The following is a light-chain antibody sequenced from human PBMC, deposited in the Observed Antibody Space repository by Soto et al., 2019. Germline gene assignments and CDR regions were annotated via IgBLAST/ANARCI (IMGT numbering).Light chain of an antibody. CDR1: QSVNSY. J-gene: IGKJ4*01. CDR2: DAS. CDR3: QQRSNYPVT. V-gene: IGKV3-11*01. Sequence: EKMLTLSPSTLSSSTGDRVTITCRASQSVNSYLYWYQQKPGKAPSLLIYDASTWHSGIPARFSGGGSGTDFTLTISSLQPEDIAAYYCQQRSNYPVTFGGGTKVDIK.